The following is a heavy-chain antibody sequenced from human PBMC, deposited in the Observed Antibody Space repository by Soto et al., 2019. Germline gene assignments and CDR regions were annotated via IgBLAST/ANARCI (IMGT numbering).Heavy chain of an antibody. CDR3: ARESDYYYYMDV. Sequence: SETLSLTCTVSGGSISSYYWSWIRQPPGKGLEWIGYIYYSGSTNYNPSLKSRVTISVDTSKNQFSLKLSSVSAADTAVYYCARESDYYYYMDVWGKGTTVTVSS. V-gene: IGHV4-59*01. CDR2: IYYSGST. CDR1: GGSISSYY. J-gene: IGHJ6*03.